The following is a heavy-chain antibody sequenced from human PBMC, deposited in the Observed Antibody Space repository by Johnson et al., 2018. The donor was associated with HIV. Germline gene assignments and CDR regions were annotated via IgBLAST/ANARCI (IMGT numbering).Heavy chain of an antibody. J-gene: IGHJ3*02. CDR1: GFTFSSYW. V-gene: IGHV3-7*01. Sequence: MQLVESGGGLVQPGGSLRLSCAASGFTFSSYWMSWVRQAPGKGLEWVANIKQDGSEKYYVDSVKGRFTISRDNAKNTLYLQMNSLRAEDTAVYYCAQEGPLTVTTVMDAFDIWGQGTMVTVSS. D-gene: IGHD4-17*01. CDR2: IKQDGSEK. CDR3: AQEGPLTVTTVMDAFDI.